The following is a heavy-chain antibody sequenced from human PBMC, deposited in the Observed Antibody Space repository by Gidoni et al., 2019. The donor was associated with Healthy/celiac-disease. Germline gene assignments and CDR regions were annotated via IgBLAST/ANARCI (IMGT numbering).Heavy chain of an antibody. J-gene: IGHJ5*02. CDR3: AASIFGVALVHWFDP. CDR2: IYYSGST. CDR1: GGSISSSSYY. Sequence: QLQLQESGPGLVKPSETLSLTCTVSGGSISSSSYYWGWIRQPPGKGLEWIGSIYYSGSTYYHPSLKSRVTISVDTSKNQFSLKLSSVTAADTAVYYCAASIFGVALVHWFDPWGQGTLVTVSS. D-gene: IGHD3-3*01. V-gene: IGHV4-39*01.